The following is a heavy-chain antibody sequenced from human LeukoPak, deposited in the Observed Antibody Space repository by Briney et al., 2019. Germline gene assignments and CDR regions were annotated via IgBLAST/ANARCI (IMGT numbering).Heavy chain of an antibody. J-gene: IGHJ5*02. Sequence: GASVKVSCKASGYTFTSYDINWVRQATGQGLEWMGWMNPNSGNTGYAQKFQGRVTMTRNTSISTAYMELSSLRPEDTAVYYCALDNYGDYRSGWFDPWGQGTLVTVSS. CDR2: MNPNSGNT. V-gene: IGHV1-8*01. CDR3: ALDNYGDYRSGWFDP. CDR1: GYTFTSYD. D-gene: IGHD4-17*01.